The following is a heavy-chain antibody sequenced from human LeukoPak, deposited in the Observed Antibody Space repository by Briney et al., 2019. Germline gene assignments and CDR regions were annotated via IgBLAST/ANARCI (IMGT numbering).Heavy chain of an antibody. CDR1: GASISGSSYY. Sequence: SETLSLTCTVSGASISGSSYYWGWIRQPPGKGLEWIGSMYYSGSTSYNPSLQSRVSISVDTSKNQFSLKVSSVTAADTAVYSCARHFYGSGSYYTLDHGGQGTLVTVS. V-gene: IGHV4-39*07. D-gene: IGHD3-10*01. CDR2: MYYSGST. CDR3: ARHFYGSGSYYTLDH. J-gene: IGHJ4*02.